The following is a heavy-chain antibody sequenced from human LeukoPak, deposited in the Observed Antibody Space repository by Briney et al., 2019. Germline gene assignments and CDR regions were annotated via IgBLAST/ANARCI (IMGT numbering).Heavy chain of an antibody. V-gene: IGHV3-30-3*01. J-gene: IGHJ4*02. CDR2: ISYDGSNK. D-gene: IGHD3-9*01. CDR1: GFTFSSYA. Sequence: GGSLRLSCAASGFTFSSYAMHWVRQAPGKGLEWVAVISYDGSNKYYADSVKGRFTISRDNSKNTLYLQMNSLRAEDTAAYYCARVPGILTGYYYYWGQGTLVTVSS. CDR3: ARVPGILTGYYYY.